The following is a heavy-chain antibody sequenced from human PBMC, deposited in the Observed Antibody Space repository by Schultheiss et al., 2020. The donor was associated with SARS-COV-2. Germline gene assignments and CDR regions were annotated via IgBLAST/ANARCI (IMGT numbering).Heavy chain of an antibody. J-gene: IGHJ4*02. Sequence: GGSLRLSCAASGFTFSSYDMHWVRQATGKGLEWVAVIWYDGSNKYYADSVKGRFTISRDNSKNTLYLQMNSLRAEDTAVYYCARGAYCGGDCSVDYWGQGTLVTVSS. V-gene: IGHV3-33*01. CDR2: IWYDGSNK. CDR3: ARGAYCGGDCSVDY. D-gene: IGHD2-21*02. CDR1: GFTFSSYD.